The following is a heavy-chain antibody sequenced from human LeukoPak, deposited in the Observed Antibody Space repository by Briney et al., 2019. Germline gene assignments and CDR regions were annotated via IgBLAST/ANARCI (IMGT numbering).Heavy chain of an antibody. CDR2: ISYDASNK. J-gene: IGHJ4*02. CDR3: ARDDYGDYGLLGF. CDR1: GFTFSNYA. V-gene: IGHV3-30-3*01. D-gene: IGHD4-17*01. Sequence: PGGSLRLSCAASGFTFSNYAMHWVRQAPGKGLEWVAVISYDASNKYYADSVKGRFTISRDNSKNTLYLQMNSLRSEDTAVYYCARDDYGDYGLLGFWGQGTLVTVSS.